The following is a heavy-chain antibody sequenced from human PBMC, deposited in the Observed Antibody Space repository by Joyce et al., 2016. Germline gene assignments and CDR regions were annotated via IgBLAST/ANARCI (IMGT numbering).Heavy chain of an antibody. J-gene: IGHJ4*02. CDR3: ATRSTRASGN. Sequence: EVQLVESGGGLVKPGGSLRLSCVASGFTFNSFTMIWVRQAPGKGLEWVSSISNNSTYIYYADSVKGRFTISRDDAKNSLYLQMYSLRADDTALYYCATRSTRASGNWGQGTRVTVSS. D-gene: IGHD1-1*01. V-gene: IGHV3-21*06. CDR2: ISNNSTYI. CDR1: GFTFNSFT.